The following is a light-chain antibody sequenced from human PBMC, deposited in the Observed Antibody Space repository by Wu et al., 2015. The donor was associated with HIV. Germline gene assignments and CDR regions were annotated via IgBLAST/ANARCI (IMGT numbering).Light chain of an antibody. CDR1: QDIGKD. Sequence: AIQMTQSPSSLSASIGDRVTISCRASQDIGKDLVWYQQKPGKAPKVLIYLASTLQSAVPSRFSGSASGTDFTLTISSLQSEDFAVYFCQQYNYWPSFGGGTKVEL. CDR2: LAS. J-gene: IGKJ4*01. V-gene: IGKV1-6*01. CDR3: QQYNYWPS.